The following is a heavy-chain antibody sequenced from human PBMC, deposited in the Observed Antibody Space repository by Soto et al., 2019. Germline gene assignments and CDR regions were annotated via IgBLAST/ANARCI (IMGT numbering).Heavy chain of an antibody. CDR1: GGSFSGYY. D-gene: IGHD3-22*01. CDR2: INHSGST. CDR3: ARGQIELRDYYDSSGYYYHY. Sequence: SETLSLTCAVYGGSFSGYYWSWIRQPPGKGLEWNGEINHSGSTNYNPSLKSRVTISVDTSKNQFSLKLSSVTAADTAVYYFARGQIELRDYYDSSGYYYHYWGQGTLVTVSS. V-gene: IGHV4-34*01. J-gene: IGHJ4*02.